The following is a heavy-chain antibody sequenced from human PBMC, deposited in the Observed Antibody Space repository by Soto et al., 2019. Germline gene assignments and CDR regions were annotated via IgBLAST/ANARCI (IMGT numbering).Heavy chain of an antibody. D-gene: IGHD2-15*01. Sequence: ASVKVSCKASGYTFTGYYMHWVRQAPGQGLEWMGWINPNSGGTNYAQKFQGWVTMTRDTSISTAYMELSRLRSDDTAVYYRARGRHCSGGSCYGMDYWGQGTLVTVSS. J-gene: IGHJ4*02. CDR1: GYTFTGYY. V-gene: IGHV1-2*04. CDR3: ARGRHCSGGSCYGMDY. CDR2: INPNSGGT.